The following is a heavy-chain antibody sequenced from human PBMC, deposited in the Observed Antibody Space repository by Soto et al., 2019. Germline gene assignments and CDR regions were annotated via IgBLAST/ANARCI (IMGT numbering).Heavy chain of an antibody. D-gene: IGHD2-2*01. CDR2: IKSKTDGGTT. J-gene: IGHJ4*02. Sequence: EVQLVESGGGLVKPGGSLRLSCAASGFTFSNAWMNWVRQAPGKGLEWVGRIKSKTDGGTTDYAAPGKGRFTISRADSKHTLYLQLNRQKTEDTAVYYCGSPHRGLNPSSFDSWGQGTLVTVSS. CDR1: GFTFSNAW. V-gene: IGHV3-15*07. CDR3: GSPHRGLNPSSFDS.